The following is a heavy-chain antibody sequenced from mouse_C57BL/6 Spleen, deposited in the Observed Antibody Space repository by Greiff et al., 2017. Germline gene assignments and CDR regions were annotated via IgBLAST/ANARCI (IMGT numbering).Heavy chain of an antibody. CDR3: ARSGVYYDYPLAY. V-gene: IGHV1-42*01. D-gene: IGHD2-4*01. J-gene: IGHJ3*01. CDR1: GYSFTGYY. Sequence: EVQLQQSGPELVKPGASVKISCKASGYSFTGYYMNWVKQSPEKSLEWIGEINPSTGGTTYNQKFKAKATLTVDKSSSTAYMQLKSLTSEDSAVYYCARSGVYYDYPLAYWGQGTLVTVSA. CDR2: INPSTGGT.